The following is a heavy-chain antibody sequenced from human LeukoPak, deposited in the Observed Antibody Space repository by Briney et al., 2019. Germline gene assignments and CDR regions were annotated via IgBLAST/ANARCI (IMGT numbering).Heavy chain of an antibody. CDR1: GFTFSSYS. J-gene: IGHJ4*02. Sequence: GGSLRLSCAASGFTFSSYSMNWVRQAPGKGLEWVSVIFGEGTTYYADSVKGRFTISRDNSKNTLYLQMNTLRAEDTAMYYCTKTGGPWDWGQGTLVTVSS. D-gene: IGHD7-27*01. CDR2: IFGEGTT. CDR3: TKTGGPWD. V-gene: IGHV3-66*01.